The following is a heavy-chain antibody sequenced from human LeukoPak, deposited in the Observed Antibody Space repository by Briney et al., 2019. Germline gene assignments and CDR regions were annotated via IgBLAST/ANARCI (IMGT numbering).Heavy chain of an antibody. CDR3: ARGLPSGSYYSSRRNWFDP. CDR2: MNPNCGNT. Sequence: ASVKVSCKASGYTFTSYDINWVRQAAGQGLEWMGWMNPNCGNTGYAQKFQGRVTMTRNTSISTAYMELSRLRSEDTAVYYCARGLPSGSYYSSRRNWFDPWGQGTLVTVSS. CDR1: GYTFTSYD. D-gene: IGHD3-10*01. V-gene: IGHV1-8*01. J-gene: IGHJ5*02.